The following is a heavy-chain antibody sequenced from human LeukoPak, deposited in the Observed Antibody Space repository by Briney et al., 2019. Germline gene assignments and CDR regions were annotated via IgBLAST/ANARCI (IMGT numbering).Heavy chain of an antibody. D-gene: IGHD1-26*01. CDR1: GYTFTGYY. CDR3: ARKSGSYKFDY. V-gene: IGHV1-18*04. J-gene: IGHJ4*02. Sequence: ASVKVSCKASGYTFTGYYMHWVRQAPGQGLEWMGWISAYNGNTNYAQKLQGRVTMTTDTSTSTAYMELRSLRSDDTAVYYCARKSGSYKFDYWGQGTLVTVSS. CDR2: ISAYNGNT.